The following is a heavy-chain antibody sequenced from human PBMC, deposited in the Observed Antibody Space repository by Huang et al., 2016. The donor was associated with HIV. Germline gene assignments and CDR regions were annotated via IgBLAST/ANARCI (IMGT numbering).Heavy chain of an antibody. D-gene: IGHD3-10*01. Sequence: QLQLVESGGGVVQPGGSLRLSCVASGFDFRSHDMHWVRQAPGKGLEWITVSGYGGKNKRYGDSVTGRFTITRDNSKNTLYLQMNSLRPEDTAVYYCAKEEAGRFGAFDIWGQGTMVTVSS. CDR1: GFDFRSHD. J-gene: IGHJ3*02. CDR3: AKEEAGRFGAFDI. V-gene: IGHV3-30*02. CDR2: SGYGGKNK.